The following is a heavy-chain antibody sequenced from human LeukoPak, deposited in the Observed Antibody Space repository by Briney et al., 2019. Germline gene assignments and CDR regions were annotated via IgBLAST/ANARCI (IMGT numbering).Heavy chain of an antibody. J-gene: IGHJ4*02. CDR2: RRYDGSNK. Sequence: PGGSLRLSCAASGFTFSSYGMHWVRQAPGKGLEWVACRRYDGSNKYYADSVKGRFTISRDNSKNTLYLQMNSLRAEDTAVYYCAKDPYDFWSGYYTRYFDYWGQGTLVAVSS. CDR1: GFTFSSYG. D-gene: IGHD3-3*01. V-gene: IGHV3-30*02. CDR3: AKDPYDFWSGYYTRYFDY.